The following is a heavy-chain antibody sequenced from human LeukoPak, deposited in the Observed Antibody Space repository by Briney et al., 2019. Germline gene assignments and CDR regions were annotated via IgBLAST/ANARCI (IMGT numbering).Heavy chain of an antibody. D-gene: IGHD4-17*01. CDR3: ARDLDYGDYVWFDP. CDR2: IYSGGST. Sequence: GGSLILSCAASGFTVSSNYMSWVRQAPGKGLEWVSVIYSGGSTYYADSVKGRFTISRDNSKNTLYLQMNSLRAEDTAVYYCARDLDYGDYVWFDPWGQGTLVTVSS. CDR1: GFTVSSNY. V-gene: IGHV3-53*01. J-gene: IGHJ5*02.